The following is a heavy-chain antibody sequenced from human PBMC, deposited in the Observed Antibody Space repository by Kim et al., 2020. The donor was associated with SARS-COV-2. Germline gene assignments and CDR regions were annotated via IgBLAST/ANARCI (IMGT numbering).Heavy chain of an antibody. Sequence: GGSLRLSCAASGFTFSSYAMSWVRQAPGKGLEWVSAISGSGGSTYYADSVKGRFTISRDNSKNTLYLQMNSLRAEDTAVYYCAKGHDSGYDDYYYYYGMDVWGQGTTVTVSS. J-gene: IGHJ6*02. V-gene: IGHV3-23*01. CDR3: AKGHDSGYDDYYYYYGMDV. CDR1: GFTFSSYA. CDR2: ISGSGGST. D-gene: IGHD5-12*01.